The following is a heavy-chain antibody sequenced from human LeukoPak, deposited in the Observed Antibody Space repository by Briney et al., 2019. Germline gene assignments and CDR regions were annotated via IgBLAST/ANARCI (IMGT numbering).Heavy chain of an antibody. D-gene: IGHD3-9*01. CDR2: ISAYNGNT. V-gene: IGHV1-18*01. CDR3: AREGDYDILTGSRYYYYGMDV. J-gene: IGHJ6*02. Sequence: ASVKVSCKASGYTFTSYGISWVRQAPGQGLEWMGWISAYNGNTNYARKLQGRVTMTTDTSTSTAYMELRSLRSDDTAVYYCAREGDYDILTGSRYYYYGMDVWGQGTTVTVSS. CDR1: GYTFTSYG.